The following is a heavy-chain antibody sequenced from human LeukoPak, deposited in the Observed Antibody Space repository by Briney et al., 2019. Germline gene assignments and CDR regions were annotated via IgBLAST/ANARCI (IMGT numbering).Heavy chain of an antibody. CDR2: IWYDGSNK. V-gene: IGHV3-33*01. D-gene: IGHD6-13*01. Sequence: GRSLRLSCAASGFTFSSYGMHWVRQAPGKGLEWVAVIWYDGSNKYYTDSVQGRFTISRDNSKNTLSLQMNSLRAEDTAVYYCARGSSIWPGAFDYWGQGTLVTVSS. J-gene: IGHJ4*02. CDR3: ARGSSIWPGAFDY. CDR1: GFTFSSYG.